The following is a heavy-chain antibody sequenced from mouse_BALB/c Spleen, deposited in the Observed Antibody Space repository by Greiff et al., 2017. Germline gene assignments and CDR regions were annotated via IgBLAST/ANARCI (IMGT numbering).Heavy chain of an antibody. CDR3: ARGGSSYYFDY. V-gene: IGHV1S56*01. J-gene: IGHJ2*01. CDR1: GYTFTSYY. Sequence: VQLQESGPELVKPGASVRISCKASGYTFTSYYIHWVKQRPGQGLEWIGWIYPGNVNTKYNEKFKGKATLTADKSSSTAYMQLSSLTSEDSAVYFCARGGSSYYFDYWGQGTTLTVSS. CDR2: IYPGNVNT. D-gene: IGHD1-1*01.